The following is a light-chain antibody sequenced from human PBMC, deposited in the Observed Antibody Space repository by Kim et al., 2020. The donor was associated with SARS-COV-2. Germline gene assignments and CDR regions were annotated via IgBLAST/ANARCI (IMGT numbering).Light chain of an antibody. V-gene: IGKV1-39*01. J-gene: IGKJ3*01. CDR1: QNIYHY. Sequence: VGDRVTITCRASQNIYHYLNWYQQKPGRAPKFLIYAASSLQSGVPSRFSGSGSGTDFTLTISGLQPEDFATYYCQQSHSAPIFTFGPGTKVDIK. CDR3: QQSHSAPIFT. CDR2: AAS.